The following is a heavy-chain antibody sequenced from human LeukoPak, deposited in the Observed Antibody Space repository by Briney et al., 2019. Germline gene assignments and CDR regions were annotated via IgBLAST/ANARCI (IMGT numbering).Heavy chain of an antibody. J-gene: IGHJ5*02. CDR1: GGSFSGYH. Sequence: PSETLSLTCAVYGGSFSGYHWGWIRQPPGKGLEWIGSIYYSGSTYYNPSLKSRVTISVDTSKNQFSLKLSSVTAADTAVYYCARGSVVVPAAMPAGFDPWGQGTLVTVSS. V-gene: IGHV4-34*01. CDR3: ARGSVVVPAAMPAGFDP. CDR2: IYYSGST. D-gene: IGHD2-2*01.